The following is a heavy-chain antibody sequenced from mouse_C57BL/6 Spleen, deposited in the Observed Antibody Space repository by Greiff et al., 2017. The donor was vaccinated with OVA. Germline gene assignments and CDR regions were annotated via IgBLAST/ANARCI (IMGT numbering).Heavy chain of an antibody. D-gene: IGHD1-1*01. J-gene: IGHJ3*01. V-gene: IGHV1-54*01. CDR1: GYAFTNYL. CDR2: INPGSGGT. CDR3: ARSDGPPFAY. Sequence: VQLQQSGAELVRPGTSVKVSCKASGYAFTNYLIEWVKQRPGQGLEWIGVINPGSGGTNYNEKFKGKATLTADTSSSTAYMQLSSLTSEDSAVYFCARSDGPPFAYWGQGTLVTVSA.